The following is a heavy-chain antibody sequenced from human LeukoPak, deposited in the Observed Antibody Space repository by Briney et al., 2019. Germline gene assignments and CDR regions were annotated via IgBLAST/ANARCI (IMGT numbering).Heavy chain of an antibody. CDR1: GFTFRSYA. CDR2: ITDSGDDT. V-gene: IGHV3-23*01. Sequence: GGSLRLSCAASGFTFRSYAMSWVRQTPEKGLEWVSAITDSGDDTFYADSVKGRFTISRDNSRNTLYLQVNSLRAEDTAIYNCVKGSRASRPYYFDYWGQGALVTVSS. CDR3: VKGSRASRPYYFDY. J-gene: IGHJ4*02.